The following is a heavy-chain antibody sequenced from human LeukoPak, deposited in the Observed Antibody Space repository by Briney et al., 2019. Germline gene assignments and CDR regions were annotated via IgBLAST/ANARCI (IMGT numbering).Heavy chain of an antibody. D-gene: IGHD2/OR15-2a*01. CDR1: GFTFSSYA. J-gene: IGHJ4*02. CDR2: ISYDGSNK. Sequence: GGSLRLSCAAPGFTFSSYAMHWVRQAPGKGLEWVAVISYDGSNKYYADSVKGRFTISRDNSKNTLYLQMNSLRAEDTAVYYCARGPVSHWGQGTLVTVSS. V-gene: IGHV3-30*04. CDR3: ARGPVSH.